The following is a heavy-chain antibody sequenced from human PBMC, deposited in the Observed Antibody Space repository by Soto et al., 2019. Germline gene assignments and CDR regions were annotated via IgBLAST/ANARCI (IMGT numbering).Heavy chain of an antibody. CDR1: GFTFSGSA. CDR2: IRSKANSYAT. Sequence: GGSLRLSCAASGFTFSGSAVHWVRQASGKGLEWVGRIRSKANSYATAYAASVKGRFTISRDDSKNTAYLQMNSLKTEDTAVYYCTVVPGIAVAGTNPSGYTSDYWGQGTLVTVS. D-gene: IGHD6-19*01. J-gene: IGHJ4*02. V-gene: IGHV3-73*01. CDR3: TVVPGIAVAGTNPSGYTSDY.